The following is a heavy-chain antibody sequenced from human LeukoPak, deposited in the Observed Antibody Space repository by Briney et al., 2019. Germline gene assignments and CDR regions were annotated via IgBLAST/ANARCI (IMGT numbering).Heavy chain of an antibody. CDR1: GFTFDDYG. Sequence: GGSLRLSCAASGFTFDDYGMTWVRQAPGKGLEWVSGINWNGGSTGYADSAKGRFTIFRDNAKNSLYLQMNSLKAEDTALYHCARPRYCSSTSCSYYFDYWGQGTLVTVSS. D-gene: IGHD2-2*01. V-gene: IGHV3-20*01. CDR3: ARPRYCSSTSCSYYFDY. J-gene: IGHJ4*02. CDR2: INWNGGST.